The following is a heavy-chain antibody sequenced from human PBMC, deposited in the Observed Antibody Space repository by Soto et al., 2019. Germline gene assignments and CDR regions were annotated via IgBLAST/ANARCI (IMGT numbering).Heavy chain of an antibody. CDR1: GFTFSSYA. CDR2: ISYDGSNK. D-gene: IGHD5-18*01. J-gene: IGHJ3*02. Sequence: EESLRLSCAASGFTFSSYAMHWVRQAPGKGLEWVAVISYDGSNKYYADSVKGRFTISRDNSKNTLYLQMNSLRAEDTAVYYCARDEGYSYGTQAFDIWGQGTMVTVSS. V-gene: IGHV3-30-3*01. CDR3: ARDEGYSYGTQAFDI.